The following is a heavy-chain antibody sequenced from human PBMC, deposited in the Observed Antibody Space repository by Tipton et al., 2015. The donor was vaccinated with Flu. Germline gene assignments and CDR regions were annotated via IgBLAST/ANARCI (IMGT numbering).Heavy chain of an antibody. V-gene: IGHV4-34*01. Sequence: TLSLTCAIYGGSFSGYYWSWIRQPPGKGLEWIGEINHSRITNYNPSLKGRVTTSLDTSKNQFSLKLSSVPAADTAVYYCASEFSGWFDPWGQGTLVTVSS. CDR1: GGSFSGYY. CDR2: INHSRIT. J-gene: IGHJ5*02. D-gene: IGHD2/OR15-2a*01. CDR3: ASEFSGWFDP.